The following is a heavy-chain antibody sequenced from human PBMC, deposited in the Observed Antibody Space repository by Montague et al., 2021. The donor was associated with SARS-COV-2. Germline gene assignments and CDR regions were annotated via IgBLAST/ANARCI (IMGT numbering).Heavy chain of an antibody. Sequence: SETLSLTCTVSGSSISSYYWSWIRQPPGKGLEWIGYIYYSGSTNYNPSLKSRVTISLDTSKNQFSLKLNSVTAADTAVYYCARGSYGPHAFDIWGQGTMVTVSS. V-gene: IGHV4-59*01. CDR3: ARGSYGPHAFDI. D-gene: IGHD5-18*01. J-gene: IGHJ3*02. CDR2: IYYSGST. CDR1: GSSISSYY.